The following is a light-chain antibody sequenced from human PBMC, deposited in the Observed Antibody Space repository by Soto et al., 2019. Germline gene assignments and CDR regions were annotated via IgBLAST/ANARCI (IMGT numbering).Light chain of an antibody. CDR2: GAS. V-gene: IGKV3-20*01. Sequence: EIVLTQSPGTLSLSPGERATLSCRASQSVSSSYLAWYQQKPGQAPRLLIYGASSRATGIPDRFIGSGSGTDFTLTISRLEPEDFAVYYCQQYGRGLFTFGPGTKVDIK. CDR1: QSVSSSY. J-gene: IGKJ3*01. CDR3: QQYGRGLFT.